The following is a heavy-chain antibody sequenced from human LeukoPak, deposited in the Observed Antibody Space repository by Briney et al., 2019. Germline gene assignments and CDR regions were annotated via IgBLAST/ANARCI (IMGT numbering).Heavy chain of an antibody. D-gene: IGHD5-12*01. CDR1: GLKFSAYA. CDR3: ARDDAGYHD. V-gene: IGHV3-7*01. CDR2: IKEDGTEE. J-gene: IGHJ4*02. Sequence: PGGSLRLSCAASGLKFSAYAMNWLRQAPGKGLEWVANIKEDGTEEYYVDSVKGRFTISRDNAKNSLYLQMNNLRAEDTAVYYCARDDAGYHDWGQGALVTVSS.